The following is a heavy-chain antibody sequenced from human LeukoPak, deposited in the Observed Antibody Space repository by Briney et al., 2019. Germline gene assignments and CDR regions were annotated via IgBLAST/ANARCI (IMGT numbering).Heavy chain of an antibody. J-gene: IGHJ3*02. Sequence: PGGSLRLSCAASGFTFSSHAMSWVRQAPGKGLEWVSAISGSGGSTYYADSVKGRFTISRDNSKNTLYLQMNSLRAEDTAVYYCARGRRIAARPGEDAFDIWGQGTMVTVSS. D-gene: IGHD6-6*01. V-gene: IGHV3-23*01. CDR1: GFTFSSHA. CDR2: ISGSGGST. CDR3: ARGRRIAARPGEDAFDI.